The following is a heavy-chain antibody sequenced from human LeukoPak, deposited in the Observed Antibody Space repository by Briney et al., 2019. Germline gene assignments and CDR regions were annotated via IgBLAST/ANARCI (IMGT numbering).Heavy chain of an antibody. J-gene: IGHJ5*02. D-gene: IGHD3-9*01. CDR2: MNPNSGNT. CDR3: ARVKEKILASYILLYP. V-gene: IGHV1-8*01. CDR1: GYTFTSYD. Sequence: ASVKVSCKASGYTFTSYDMNWVRQAPGQGLEWMGWMNPNSGNTGYAQKFQGRVTMTRNTSISTAYMELNSLRSEDTAVYYCARVKEKILASYILLYPGGEQTLVTVS.